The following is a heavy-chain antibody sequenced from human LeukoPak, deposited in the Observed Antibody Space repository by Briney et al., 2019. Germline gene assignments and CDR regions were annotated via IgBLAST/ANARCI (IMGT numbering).Heavy chain of an antibody. CDR2: IYYSGST. CDR1: GGSISSYF. J-gene: IGHJ5*02. CDR3: ARLRQSSRSFPVLAGRKHKNWFDP. D-gene: IGHD6-13*01. V-gene: IGHV4-59*01. Sequence: SETLSLTCTVSGGSISSYFWSWLRQPPGKGLEWIGFIYYSGSTNYNPSLKSRVTISVDTSKNQFSLKLSSVTAADTAVYYCARLRQSSRSFPVLAGRKHKNWFDPWGQGTLVTVSS.